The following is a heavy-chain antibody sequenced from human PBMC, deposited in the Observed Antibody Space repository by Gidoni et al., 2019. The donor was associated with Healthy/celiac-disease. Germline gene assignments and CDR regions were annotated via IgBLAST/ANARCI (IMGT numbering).Heavy chain of an antibody. CDR1: GGTFSRSA. J-gene: IGHJ6*02. D-gene: IGHD3-9*01. CDR3: ARDPRDDIPENYYYGMDV. V-gene: IGHV1-69*04. Sequence: QVQLVQSGAEVKKPGSSVKVSCKASGGTFSRSAISWVRQAPGQGLEWMGRIIPILGIANYAQKFQGRVTITADKSTSTAYMELSSLRSEDTAVYYCARDPRDDIPENYYYGMDVWGQGTTVTVSS. CDR2: IIPILGIA.